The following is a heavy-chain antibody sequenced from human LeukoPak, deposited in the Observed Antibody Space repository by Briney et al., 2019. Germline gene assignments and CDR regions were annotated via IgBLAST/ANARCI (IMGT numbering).Heavy chain of an antibody. CDR2: IYYSGST. J-gene: IGHJ6*02. CDR1: GGSISSYY. CDR3: ARRAVLAAILGMDV. D-gene: IGHD2-2*01. Sequence: SETLSLTCTVSGGSISSYYWSWIRQPPGKGLEWIGYIYYSGSTNYNPSLKSRVTISVDTSKNQFSLKLSSVTAADTAVYYCARRAVLAAILGMDVWGQGTTVTVSS. V-gene: IGHV4-59*08.